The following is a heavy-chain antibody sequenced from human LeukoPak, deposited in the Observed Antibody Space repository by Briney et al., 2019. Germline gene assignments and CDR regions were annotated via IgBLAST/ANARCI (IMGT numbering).Heavy chain of an antibody. V-gene: IGHV1-8*01. CDR1: GYTFTSYD. D-gene: IGHD4-23*01. Sequence: GASVKVSCKASGYTFTSYDINWVRQATGQGLEWMGWMNPNSGNTGYAQKFQGRVTMTRNTSISAAYMELSSLRSEDTAVYYCAGHDYGGKPAGSMDVWGQGTTVTVSS. CDR2: MNPNSGNT. J-gene: IGHJ6*02. CDR3: AGHDYGGKPAGSMDV.